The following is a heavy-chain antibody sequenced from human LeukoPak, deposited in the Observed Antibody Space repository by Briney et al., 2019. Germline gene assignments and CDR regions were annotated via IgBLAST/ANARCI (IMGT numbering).Heavy chain of an antibody. CDR3: AIYSSSFGNWFDP. CDR2: IYPGDSDT. CDR1: GYSFTSYW. J-gene: IGHJ5*02. V-gene: IGHV5-51*01. D-gene: IGHD6-13*01. Sequence: GESLKISCKGSGYSFTSYWIGWVRQMPGKGLEWMGIIYPGDSDTRYSPSFQGQVTISADKSISTAYLQWSSLKASDTAMYYCAIYSSSFGNWFDPWGQGTLVTVSS.